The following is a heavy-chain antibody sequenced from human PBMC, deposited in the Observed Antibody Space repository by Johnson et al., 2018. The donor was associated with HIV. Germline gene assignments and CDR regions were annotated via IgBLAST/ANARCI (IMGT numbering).Heavy chain of an antibody. CDR1: GFSFSAYA. D-gene: IGHD3-22*01. Sequence: VQLVESGGGVVQPGTSLRLSCAAAGFSFSAYAMHWVRQAPGKGLEWVAVISYDGSNKYYADSVKGRFTISRDNSKNTFYLQMNSLRPEDTAVYYCARAPPYYGGYSVSDAFDIWGQGTMVTVSS. CDR3: ARAPPYYGGYSVSDAFDI. V-gene: IGHV3-30*14. J-gene: IGHJ3*02. CDR2: ISYDGSNK.